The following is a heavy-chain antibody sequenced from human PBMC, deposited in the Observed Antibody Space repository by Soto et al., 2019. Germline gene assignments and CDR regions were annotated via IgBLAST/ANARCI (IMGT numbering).Heavy chain of an antibody. D-gene: IGHD5-18*01. J-gene: IGHJ4*02. V-gene: IGHV4-38-2*01. CDR1: GYSISSGYY. Sequence: PSETLSLTCAVSGYSISSGYYWGWIRQPPGKGLEWIGSIYHSGSTYYNPSLKSRVTISVDTSKNQFSLKLSSVTDLDPVDTATYFCAHRYGGNYYRWYFDSWGQGTLVTVPS. CDR3: YFCAHRYGGNYYRWYFDS. CDR2: IYHSGST.